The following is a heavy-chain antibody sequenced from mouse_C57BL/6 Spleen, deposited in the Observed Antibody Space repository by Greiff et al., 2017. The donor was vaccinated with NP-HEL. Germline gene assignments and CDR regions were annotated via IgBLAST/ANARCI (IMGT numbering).Heavy chain of an antibody. J-gene: IGHJ2*01. CDR1: GYTFTSYW. D-gene: IGHD1-1*01. CDR2: IYPGSGST. CDR3: ARGVYYYGSSYFDY. Sequence: VQLQQPGAELVKPGASVKMSCKASGYTFTSYWITWVKQRPGQGLEWIGDIYPGSGSTNYNEKFKSKATLTVDTSSSTAYMQLSSLTSEDSAVYYCARGVYYYGSSYFDYWGQGTTLTVSS. V-gene: IGHV1-55*01.